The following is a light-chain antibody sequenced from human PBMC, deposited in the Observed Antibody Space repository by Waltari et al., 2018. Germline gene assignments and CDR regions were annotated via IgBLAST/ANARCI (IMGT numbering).Light chain of an antibody. CDR3: QQYGSSLYT. CDR2: GAS. J-gene: IGKJ2*01. CDR1: QGVSSSY. V-gene: IGKV3-20*01. Sequence: EIVLTQSPGTLSLSPGARATLSWRASQGVSSSYLAWYQQKPGQAPRPRIYGASSSATGIPDRFRGSGSGTDVTLTISRLEPEEFAVYYCQQYGSSLYTFGQGTKLGI.